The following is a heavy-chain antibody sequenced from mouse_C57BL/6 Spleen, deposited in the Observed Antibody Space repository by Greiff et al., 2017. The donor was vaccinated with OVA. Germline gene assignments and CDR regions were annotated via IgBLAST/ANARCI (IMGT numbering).Heavy chain of an antibody. J-gene: IGHJ4*01. CDR2: ISSGGGYT. D-gene: IGHD1-1*01. CDR1: GFTFSSYA. V-gene: IGHV5-9-1*02. CDR3: TIDHYGSSSYAIDC. Sequence: EVQRVESGAGLVKPGGSLKLSCAASGFTFSSYAMYWVRQTPEKRLEWVAYISSGGGYTYYAETVKGRFTISRDNARNTLYLQMSSLKSEDTAMYYCTIDHYGSSSYAIDCWGQGTSVTVSS.